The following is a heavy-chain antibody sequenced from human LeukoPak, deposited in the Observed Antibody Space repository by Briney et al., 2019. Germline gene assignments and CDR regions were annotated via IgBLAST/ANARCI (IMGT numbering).Heavy chain of an antibody. CDR1: GGSISSYY. Sequence: SETLSLTCTVSGGSISSYYWSWIRQPPGKGLEWIGYIYYSGSTNYNPSLKSRVTISVDTSKNQFSLKLSSVTAADTAVYYCARAYCSSTSCYNNYWGQGTLVTVSS. CDR3: ARAYCSSTSCYNNY. J-gene: IGHJ4*02. D-gene: IGHD2-2*02. V-gene: IGHV4-59*01. CDR2: IYYSGST.